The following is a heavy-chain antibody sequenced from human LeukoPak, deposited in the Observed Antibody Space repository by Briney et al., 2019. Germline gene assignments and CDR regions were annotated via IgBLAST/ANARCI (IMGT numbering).Heavy chain of an antibody. Sequence: QPGGSLRLSCAVSGFTVSNNYMNWVRQAPGKGLEWVSVIYRGGDTYYVDSVKGRFTISRDNSKNTLYLQMNSLRAEDTAVYYCAKDALYCSSTSCYPGYFDYWGQGTLVTVSS. J-gene: IGHJ4*02. D-gene: IGHD2-2*01. V-gene: IGHV3-53*01. CDR3: AKDALYCSSTSCYPGYFDY. CDR2: IYRGGDT. CDR1: GFTVSNNY.